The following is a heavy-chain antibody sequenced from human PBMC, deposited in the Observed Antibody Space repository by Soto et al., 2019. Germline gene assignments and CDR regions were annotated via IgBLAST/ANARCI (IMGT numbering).Heavy chain of an antibody. CDR1: GFTFSTYS. CDR2: ISSSSTYI. J-gene: IGHJ5*02. V-gene: IGHV3-21*01. CDR3: GRQGETGTTFVPWFDT. D-gene: IGHD1-7*01. Sequence: GGSLRLSCAASGFTFSTYSMNWVRQAPGKGLEWVSSISSSSTYIYYADSVKGRFTISRDNAKNSLYLQMSSLRVEDTALYYCGRQGETGTTFVPWFDTWGQGTLVTVSS.